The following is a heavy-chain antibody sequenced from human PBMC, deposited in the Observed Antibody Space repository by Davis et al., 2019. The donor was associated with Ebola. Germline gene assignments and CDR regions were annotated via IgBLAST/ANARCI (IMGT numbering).Heavy chain of an antibody. CDR2: INHSGST. CDR3: ARLYGEATVDACDI. CDR1: GGSFSGYY. D-gene: IGHD1-26*01. V-gene: IGHV4-34*01. Sequence: PSETLSLTCAVYGGSFSGYYWSWIRQPPGKGLEWIGEINHSGSTNYNPSLKTRVTISVDTSKNQFSLKLSSVTAADTAVYYCARLYGEATVDACDIWGQGTMVTVSS. J-gene: IGHJ3*02.